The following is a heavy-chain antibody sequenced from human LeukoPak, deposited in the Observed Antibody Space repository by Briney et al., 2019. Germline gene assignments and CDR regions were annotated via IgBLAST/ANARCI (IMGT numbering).Heavy chain of an antibody. CDR2: INHSGST. Sequence: SETLSLTCAVYGGSFSGYYWSWIRQPPGKGLEWIGEINHSGSTNYNPSLKSRVTISVDTSKNQFSLRLSSVTAADTAVYYCASPWFGEHKFDYWGQGTLVTVSS. CDR3: ASPWFGEHKFDY. CDR1: GGSFSGYY. V-gene: IGHV4-34*01. D-gene: IGHD3-10*01. J-gene: IGHJ4*02.